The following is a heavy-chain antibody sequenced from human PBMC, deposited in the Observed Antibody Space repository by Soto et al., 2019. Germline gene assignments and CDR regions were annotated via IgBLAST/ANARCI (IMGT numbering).Heavy chain of an antibody. Sequence: PGGSLRLSCAASGFTFSSYWMSWVRQAPGKGLEGVANIKQDGSEKYYGXXXXXXXXXXXDNAKNSLYLQMNSLRDEDTAVDYCPXXXXXXRXXXXXXXXYYGMDVWGQLTXXPVXS. CDR1: GFTFSSYW. CDR2: IKQDGSEK. J-gene: IGHJ6*02. CDR3: PXXXXXXRXXXXXXXXYYGMDV. V-gene: IGHV3-7*01.